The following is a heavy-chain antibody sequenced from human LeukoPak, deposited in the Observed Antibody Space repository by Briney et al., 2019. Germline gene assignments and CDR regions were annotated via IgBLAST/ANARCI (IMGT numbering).Heavy chain of an antibody. CDR2: ISGSGGST. CDR1: GFTFSSYA. Sequence: GGSLRLSCAASGFTFSSYAMSWVRQAPGKGLEWVSAISGSGGSTYYADSVKGRFTISRDNSKNTLYLQMNSLRAEGTAVYYCANLELGVEATVGGAYWGQGTLVTVSS. CDR3: ANLELGVEATVGGAY. J-gene: IGHJ4*02. V-gene: IGHV3-23*01. D-gene: IGHD1-26*01.